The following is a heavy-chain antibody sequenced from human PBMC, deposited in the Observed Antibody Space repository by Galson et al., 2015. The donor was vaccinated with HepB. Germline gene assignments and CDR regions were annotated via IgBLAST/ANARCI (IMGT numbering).Heavy chain of an antibody. J-gene: IGHJ5*02. CDR3: ASARNGDYYNRFDP. V-gene: IGHV1-69*04. CDR2: IIPILGIA. CDR1: GGTFSSYA. D-gene: IGHD4-17*01. Sequence: CKASGGTFSSYAISWVRQAPGQGLEWMGRIIPILGIANYAQKFQGRVTITADKSTSTAYMELSSLRSEDTAVYYCASARNGDYYNRFDPWGQGTLVTVSS.